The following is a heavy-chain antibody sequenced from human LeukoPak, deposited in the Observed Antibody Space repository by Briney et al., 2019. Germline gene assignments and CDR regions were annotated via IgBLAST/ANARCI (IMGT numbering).Heavy chain of an antibody. Sequence: GGSLRLSCAASGFTFSAYVMHWVRQAPGKGLECVAVISNDGNEKYYADSVKGRFSISRDNSKNTLFLQMSGLRTEDTAVYYCVRDGGYTGGWTYGAGDYWGQGTLVTVSS. D-gene: IGHD2-8*02. CDR1: GFTFSAYV. V-gene: IGHV3-30*04. CDR3: VRDGGYTGGWTYGAGDY. J-gene: IGHJ4*01. CDR2: ISNDGNEK.